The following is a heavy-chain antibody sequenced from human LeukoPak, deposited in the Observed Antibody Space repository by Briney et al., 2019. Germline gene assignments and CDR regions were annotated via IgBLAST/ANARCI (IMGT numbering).Heavy chain of an antibody. J-gene: IGHJ5*02. CDR1: GGSFSGYY. Sequence: PSETLSLTCAVYGGSFSGYYWSWIRQPPGKGLEWIGEINHSGSTNHNPSLKSRVTISVDTSKNQFSLKLSSVTAADTAVYYCARGVPAAMVDWFDPWGQGTLVTVSS. CDR3: ARGVPAAMVDWFDP. D-gene: IGHD2-2*01. CDR2: INHSGST. V-gene: IGHV4-34*01.